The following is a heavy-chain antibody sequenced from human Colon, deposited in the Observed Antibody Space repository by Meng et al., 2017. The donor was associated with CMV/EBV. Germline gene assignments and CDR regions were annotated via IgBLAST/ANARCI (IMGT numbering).Heavy chain of an antibody. CDR3: ARDAGVRGWFDP. CDR2: IFYSGST. J-gene: IGHJ5*02. D-gene: IGHD3-3*01. V-gene: IGHV4-39*07. Sequence: SETLSLTCSVSGGSISSSSYYWGWIRQPPGKGLEWIGSIFYSGSTFYSPSLKSRVTISVDTSKNQFSLKLNSVTAADTAVYYCARDAGVRGWFDPWGQGALVTVSS. CDR1: GGSISSSSYY.